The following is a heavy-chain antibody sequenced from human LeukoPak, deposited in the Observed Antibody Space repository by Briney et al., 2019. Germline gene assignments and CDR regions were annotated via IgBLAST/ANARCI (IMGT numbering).Heavy chain of an antibody. CDR1: GGTFSSYA. J-gene: IGHJ2*01. D-gene: IGHD1-14*01. V-gene: IGHV1-69*05. Sequence: SVKVSCKASGGTFSSYAISWVRQAPGQGLEWMGRIIPIFGTANYAQKFQGRVTITTDESTSTAYMELSSLRSEDTAVYYCARDLTKYWYFDLWGRGTLVTVSS. CDR2: IIPIFGTA. CDR3: ARDLTKYWYFDL.